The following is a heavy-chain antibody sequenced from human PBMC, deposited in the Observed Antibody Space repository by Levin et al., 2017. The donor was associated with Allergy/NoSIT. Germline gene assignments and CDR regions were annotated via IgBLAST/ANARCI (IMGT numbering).Heavy chain of an antibody. CDR1: GGSISSGGYY. Sequence: SQTLSLTCTVSGGSISSGGYYWSWIRQHPGKGLEWIGYIYYSGSTYYNPSLKSRVTISVDTSKNQFSLKLSSVTAADTAVYYCARETRGYYYDSSGYYPNWFDPWGQGTLVTVSS. CDR2: IYYSGST. V-gene: IGHV4-31*03. CDR3: ARETRGYYYDSSGYYPNWFDP. D-gene: IGHD3-22*01. J-gene: IGHJ5*02.